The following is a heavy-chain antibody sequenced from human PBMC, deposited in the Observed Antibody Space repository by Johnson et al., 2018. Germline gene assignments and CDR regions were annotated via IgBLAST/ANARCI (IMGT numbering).Heavy chain of an antibody. Sequence: VQLVESEGGLVQPGGSRRLSCAASGFPFSSYSMNWVRQAPGKGLEWISYITGSSTGVYFADSVKGRFTISRDNSKNTLYLQMNSLRAEDTAVYYCASEMGIIRANHYYYGMDVWGQGPTVTGSS. CDR1: GFPFSSYS. V-gene: IGHV3-48*01. D-gene: IGHD3-3*01. CDR2: ITGSSTGV. J-gene: IGHJ6*02. CDR3: ASEMGIIRANHYYYGMDV.